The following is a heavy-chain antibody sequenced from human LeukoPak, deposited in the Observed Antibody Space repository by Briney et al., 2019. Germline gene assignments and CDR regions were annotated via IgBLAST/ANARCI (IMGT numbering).Heavy chain of an antibody. CDR1: GFTFSSYG. J-gene: IGHJ3*02. V-gene: IGHV3-33*01. Sequence: GRSLRLSCAASGFTFSSYGMHWVRQAPGKGLEWVAVIWYDGSNKYYADSVKGRFTISRDNSKNTLYLQMNSLRAEDTAVYYCARAEVSKATPGAFDIWRQGTMVTVSS. CDR2: IWYDGSNK. D-gene: IGHD2/OR15-2a*01. CDR3: ARAEVSKATPGAFDI.